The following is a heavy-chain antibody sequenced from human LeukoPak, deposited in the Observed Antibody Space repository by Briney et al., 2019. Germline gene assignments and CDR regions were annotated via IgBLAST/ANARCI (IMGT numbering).Heavy chain of an antibody. CDR2: IYYSGST. D-gene: IGHD6-19*01. CDR3: ARSPVAGTIDY. V-gene: IGHV4-39*07. J-gene: IGHJ4*02. Sequence: SETLSLTCTVSGGSMSSSNYDWGWIRQPPGKGLEWIGSIYYSGSTYYNPSLKSRVTISVNTSKNQFSLKLSSVTAADTAVYYCARSPVAGTIDYWGQGTLVTVSS. CDR1: GGSMSSSNYD.